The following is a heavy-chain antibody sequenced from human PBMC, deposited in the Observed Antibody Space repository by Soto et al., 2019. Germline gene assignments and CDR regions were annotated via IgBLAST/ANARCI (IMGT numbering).Heavy chain of an antibody. CDR1: GYTFTNYG. CDR2: INVYNGKT. CDR3: ARGPDRTYVDY. V-gene: IGHV1-18*01. Sequence: QVQLVQSGGEVAKPGASVKVSCKASGYTFTNYGINWVRQAPGLGLEWMGWINVYNGKTNYAQKVQARVTMTTDTSTTSVYMELRSLRSDDTAVYYCARGPDRTYVDYWGQGTLVIVSS. J-gene: IGHJ4*02.